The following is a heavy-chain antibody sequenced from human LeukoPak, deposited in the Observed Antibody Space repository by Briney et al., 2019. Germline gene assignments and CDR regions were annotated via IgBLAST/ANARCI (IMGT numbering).Heavy chain of an antibody. CDR1: GFTFSDPS. CDR2: VRNKARSYST. Sequence: GGSLRLSCAASGFTFSDPSMDWVRQAPGKGLEWVGRVRNKARSYSTEYAGSVKGRFIISRDDSKNSLCLEMNSLKTEDSAVYYCGRNPQGIAPMDVWGQGTTVTVSS. V-gene: IGHV3-72*01. J-gene: IGHJ6*02. D-gene: IGHD6-13*01. CDR3: GRNPQGIAPMDV.